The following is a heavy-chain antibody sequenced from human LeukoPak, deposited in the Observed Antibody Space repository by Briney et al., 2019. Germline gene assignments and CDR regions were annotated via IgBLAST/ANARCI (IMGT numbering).Heavy chain of an antibody. V-gene: IGHV1-69*13. Sequence: SVKVSCKASGGTFSSYAISWVRQAPGQGLEWMGGIIPIFGTGNHAQNFQGRVTITADESTSTAYMELSSLRSEDTAVYYCTRGIPWAFDIWGQGTMVTVSS. CDR1: GGTFSSYA. J-gene: IGHJ3*02. CDR2: IIPIFGTG. CDR3: TRGIPWAFDI.